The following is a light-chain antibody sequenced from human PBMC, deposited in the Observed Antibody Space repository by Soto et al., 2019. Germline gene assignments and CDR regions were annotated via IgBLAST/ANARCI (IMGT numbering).Light chain of an antibody. V-gene: IGKV3-15*01. J-gene: IGKJ4*01. CDR2: GAS. CDR1: QSVRSSF. Sequence: EIVMTQSPATLSVSPVERATLSCRASQSVRSSFLAWYQQKPGQAPSLLIYGASTRATGIPARFSGSGSGTEFTRTINSLQSEDFAVYYCQQYSNWPLTFGGGTKVDIK. CDR3: QQYSNWPLT.